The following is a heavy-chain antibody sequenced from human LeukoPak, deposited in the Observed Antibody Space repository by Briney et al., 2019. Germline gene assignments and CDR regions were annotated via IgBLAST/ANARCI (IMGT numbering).Heavy chain of an antibody. CDR2: ISAYNGNT. Sequence: ASVKVSCKASGYTFTSYGISWVRQAPGQGLEWMGWISAYNGNTNYAQKLQGRVTMTTDTSTSTAYMELRSLRSDDTAVYYCAKNPFRDYSNYLSWFDPWGQGTLVTVSS. CDR1: GYTFTSYG. D-gene: IGHD4-4*01. J-gene: IGHJ5*02. V-gene: IGHV1-18*01. CDR3: AKNPFRDYSNYLSWFDP.